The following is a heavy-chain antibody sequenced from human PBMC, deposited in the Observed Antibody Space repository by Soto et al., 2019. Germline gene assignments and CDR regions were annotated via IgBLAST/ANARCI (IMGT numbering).Heavy chain of an antibody. D-gene: IGHD4-17*01. CDR3: ARAAYGDYGSLNWFDP. Sequence: QVQLQESGPGLVKPSQTLSLTCTVSGGSISSSGYYWSWIRQHPEQGLEWIGNIYYSGGTYYNPSLKSRLTISIATDNNQFSLKLSSVTAADTAIYYFARAAYGDYGSLNWFDPWGQGNLVTVSS. CDR2: IYYSGGT. J-gene: IGHJ5*02. CDR1: GGSISSSGYY. V-gene: IGHV4-31*03.